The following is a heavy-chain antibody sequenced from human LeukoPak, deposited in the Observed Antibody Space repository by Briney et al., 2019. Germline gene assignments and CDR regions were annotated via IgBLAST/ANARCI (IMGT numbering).Heavy chain of an antibody. Sequence: SETLSLTCAVYGGSFSGYYWSWIRQPPGKGLKWIGEINHSGSTNYNPSHKSRVTISVDTSKNQFSLKLSSVTAADTAVYYCARMSSSLLYYYGMDVWGQGTTVTVSS. CDR1: GGSFSGYY. D-gene: IGHD6-6*01. CDR3: ARMSSSLLYYYGMDV. CDR2: INHSGST. V-gene: IGHV4-34*01. J-gene: IGHJ6*02.